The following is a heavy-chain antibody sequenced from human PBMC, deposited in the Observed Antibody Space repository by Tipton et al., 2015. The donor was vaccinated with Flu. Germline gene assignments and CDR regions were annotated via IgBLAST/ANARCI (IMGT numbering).Heavy chain of an antibody. V-gene: IGHV4-39*01. CDR1: GGSISNYH. Sequence: GLVKPSETLSLTCTVSGGSISNYHWGWIRQPPGKGLEWIGGVHYSGTTYYNPSLKSRVTISFDTSKSQFSLMLRSVTAADTAVYYCARLSYYDVDLKNFYFDYWGQGALVTVSS. D-gene: IGHD3-10*02. CDR3: ARLSYYDVDLKNFYFDY. J-gene: IGHJ4*02. CDR2: VHYSGTT.